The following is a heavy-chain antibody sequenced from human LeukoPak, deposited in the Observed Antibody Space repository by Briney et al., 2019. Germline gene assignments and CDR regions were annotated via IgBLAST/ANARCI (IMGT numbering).Heavy chain of an antibody. CDR2: IYHSGST. V-gene: IGHV4-38-2*02. D-gene: IGHD2-2*02. CDR1: GYSISSGYY. J-gene: IGHJ5*02. CDR3: ARECSSTTCYTRSFDP. Sequence: SETLSLTCTVSGYSISSGYYWGWIRQLPGKGLEWIGNIYHSGSTYYNPSLKSRVTMSRDTSKNQFSLNLNSVTATDTAVYYCARECSSTTCYTRSFDPWGQGTLVTVSS.